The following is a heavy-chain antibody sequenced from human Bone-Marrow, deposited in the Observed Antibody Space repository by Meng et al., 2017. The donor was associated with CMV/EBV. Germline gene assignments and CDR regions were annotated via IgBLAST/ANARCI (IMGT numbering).Heavy chain of an antibody. J-gene: IGHJ4*02. CDR3: ARDSGSYLC. V-gene: IGHV1-2*02. D-gene: IGHD1-26*01. Sequence: QVTLVQAWSGVKKTGACVKFCVNASGYSFTGYFMHWVRQAPGQGLEWMGWINPNSGGTNYAQKFQGRVTMTRDTSISTAYMELSRLRSDDTAVYYCARDSGSYLCWGQGTLVTVSS. CDR1: GYSFTGYF. CDR2: INPNSGGT.